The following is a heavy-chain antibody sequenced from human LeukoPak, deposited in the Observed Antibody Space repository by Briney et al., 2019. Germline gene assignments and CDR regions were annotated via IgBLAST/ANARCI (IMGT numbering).Heavy chain of an antibody. Sequence: PGGSLRLSCAASGFTFSTYAVNWLRQAPGKGLEWVSAISSSGGTTYYAVSVKGRFSISRDNSKNMLYLQMNSLRAEDTAVYYCAKDRNSWPTNFDSWGQGTLVTVSA. CDR3: AKDRNSWPTNFDS. CDR1: GFTFSTYA. V-gene: IGHV3-23*01. J-gene: IGHJ4*02. CDR2: ISSSGGTT. D-gene: IGHD2/OR15-2a*01.